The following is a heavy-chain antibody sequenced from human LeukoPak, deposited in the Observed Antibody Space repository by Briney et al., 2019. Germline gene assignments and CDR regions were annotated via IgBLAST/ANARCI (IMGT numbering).Heavy chain of an antibody. V-gene: IGHV1-69*13. CDR1: GYTFTSYA. Sequence: GASVKVSCKASGYTFTSYAMNWVRQAPGQGLEWMGGIIPIFGTANYAQKFQGRVTITADESTSTAYMELSSLRSEDTAVYYCARDRIAAAGAFDYWGQGTLVTVSS. CDR3: ARDRIAAAGAFDY. D-gene: IGHD6-13*01. J-gene: IGHJ4*02. CDR2: IIPIFGTA.